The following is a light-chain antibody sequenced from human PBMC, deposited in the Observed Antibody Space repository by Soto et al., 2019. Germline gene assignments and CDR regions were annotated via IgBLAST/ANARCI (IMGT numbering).Light chain of an antibody. V-gene: IGKV1-39*01. CDR3: QQIYTHPQT. CDR1: QSISSY. Sequence: DIQMTQSPSSLSASVGDRVTITCRASQSISSYLNWYQQKPGKAPKLLIYAASSLQSGVPSRFSGSGSGTAFTLTISSLQPEDFATYHCQQIYTHPQTFGQGTKLEIK. J-gene: IGKJ2*01. CDR2: AAS.